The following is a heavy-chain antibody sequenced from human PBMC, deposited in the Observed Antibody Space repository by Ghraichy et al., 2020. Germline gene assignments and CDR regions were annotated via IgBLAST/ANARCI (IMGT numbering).Heavy chain of an antibody. V-gene: IGHV4-39*01. CDR3: ARARSYYDSSGYYYFDY. CDR2: IDYSGST. J-gene: IGHJ4*02. CDR1: GGSISSSSYY. D-gene: IGHD3-22*01. Sequence: SETLSLTCTVSGGSISSSSYYWGWIRQPPGKGLEWIGSIDYSGSTYYNPSLKSRVTISVDTSKNQFSLKLSSVTAADTAVYYCARARSYYDSSGYYYFDYWGQGTLVTVSS.